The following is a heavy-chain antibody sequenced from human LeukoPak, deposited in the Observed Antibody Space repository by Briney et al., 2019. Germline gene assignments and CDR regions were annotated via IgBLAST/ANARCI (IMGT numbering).Heavy chain of an antibody. Sequence: SETLSLTCTVSGGSISRTSYYWGWIRQPRGKGLEWIGSIYYSGSTYYNPSLKSRVTISVDTSKNHFSLKLSSVTAADTAMYYCARLDYGAPDYWGQGTLVTVSS. CDR3: ARLDYGAPDY. D-gene: IGHD4-17*01. V-gene: IGHV4-39*02. CDR1: GGSISRTSYY. J-gene: IGHJ4*02. CDR2: IYYSGST.